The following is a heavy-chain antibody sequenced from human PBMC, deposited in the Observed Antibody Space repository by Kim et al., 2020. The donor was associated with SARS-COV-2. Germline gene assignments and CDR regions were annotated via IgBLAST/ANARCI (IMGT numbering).Heavy chain of an antibody. D-gene: IGHD2-21*02. J-gene: IGHJ4*02. V-gene: IGHV4-59*01. CDR2: IYYSGST. CDR3: ARGGDPICGGDCYNEFDY. Sequence: SETLSLTCTVSGGSISSYYWSWIRQPPGKGLEWIGYIYYSGSTNYNPSLKSRVTISVDTSKNQFSLKLSSVTAADTAVYYCARGGDPICGGDCYNEFDYWGQGTLVTVSS. CDR1: GGSISSYY.